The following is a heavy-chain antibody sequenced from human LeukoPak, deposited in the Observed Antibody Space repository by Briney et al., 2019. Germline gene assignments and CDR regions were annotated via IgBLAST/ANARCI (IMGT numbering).Heavy chain of an antibody. CDR1: GYTFTGYF. V-gene: IGHV1-69*13. CDR3: ARDPGIGIAAAGDAFDI. Sequence: SVKVSCKASGYTFTGYFMHWVRQAPGQGLEWMGGIIPIFGTANYAQKFQGRVTITADESTSTAYMELSSLRSEDTAVYYCARDPGIGIAAAGDAFDIWGQGTMVTVSS. D-gene: IGHD6-13*01. J-gene: IGHJ3*02. CDR2: IIPIFGTA.